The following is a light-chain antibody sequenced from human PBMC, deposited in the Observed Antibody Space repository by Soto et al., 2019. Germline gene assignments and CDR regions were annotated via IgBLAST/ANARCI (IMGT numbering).Light chain of an antibody. CDR3: SSYAGSNNFV. J-gene: IGLJ1*01. CDR2: EVS. Sequence: QSALTQPPSASGSPGQSVTISCTGTSSDIGAYIYVSWYQQHPGKAPKLMISEVSRRPAGVPERFSGSKSGNTASLTVSGLQADDEAHYYCSSYAGSNNFVVGTGTKLTVL. V-gene: IGLV2-8*01. CDR1: SSDIGAYIY.